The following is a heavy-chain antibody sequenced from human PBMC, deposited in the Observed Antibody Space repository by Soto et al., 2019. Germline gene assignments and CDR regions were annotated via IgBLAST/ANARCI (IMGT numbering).Heavy chain of an antibody. CDR1: GFTFSSYG. CDR3: AKDLLGYYDCWSGYYSGGKYMGV. V-gene: IGHV3-30*18. D-gene: IGHD3-3*01. Sequence: QVQLVESGGGVVQPGRSLRLSCAASGFTFSSYGMHWVRQAPGKGLEWVAVISYDGSNKYYPDSVKGRFTISRDNSKNTLWLQMNSLRDEDTAVYYCAKDLLGYYDCWSGYYSGGKYMGVWGKGTTVTVSS. J-gene: IGHJ6*03. CDR2: ISYDGSNK.